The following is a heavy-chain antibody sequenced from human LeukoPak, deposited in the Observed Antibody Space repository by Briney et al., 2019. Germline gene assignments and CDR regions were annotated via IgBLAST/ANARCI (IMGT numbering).Heavy chain of an antibody. CDR2: ISAYNGNT. Sequence: GPVKVSCKASGYTFTSYGISWVRQAPGQGLEWMGWISAYNGNTNYAQKLQGRVTMTTDTSTSTAYMELRSLRSDDTAVYYCARDVVVPAAALGAFDIWGQGTMVTVS. V-gene: IGHV1-18*01. J-gene: IGHJ3*02. D-gene: IGHD2-2*01. CDR3: ARDVVVPAAALGAFDI. CDR1: GYTFTSYG.